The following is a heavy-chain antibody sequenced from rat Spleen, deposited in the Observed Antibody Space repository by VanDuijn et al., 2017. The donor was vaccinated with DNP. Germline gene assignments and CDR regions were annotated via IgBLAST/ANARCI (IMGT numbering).Heavy chain of an antibody. CDR3: TRHFSTYYFDN. V-gene: IGHV5-17*01. Sequence: EVQLVESGGGLVQPGGSLKLSCEASGFTFSDSAMAWVRQAPTKGLEWVATISYDGSRTYSRDSVKGRFTISRDNAKSTLYLQMDSLRSEDTTTYYCTRHFSTYYFDNWGQGVMVTVSS. J-gene: IGHJ2*01. CDR1: GFTFSDSA. D-gene: IGHD1-2*01. CDR2: ISYDGSRT.